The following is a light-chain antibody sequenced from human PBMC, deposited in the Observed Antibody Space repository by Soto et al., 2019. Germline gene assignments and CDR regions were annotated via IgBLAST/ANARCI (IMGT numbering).Light chain of an antibody. V-gene: IGLV2-23*01. J-gene: IGLJ2*01. Sequence: QPVLTQPASVSGSPGQSITISCTGTSSDVGNYNLVSWYQHQPGKAPKLIIYEGSKRPSGVSYRFSGSKSGNTASLTISGLQAEDEADYYCCSYAGFSTVIFGGGTKLTVL. CDR1: SSDVGNYNL. CDR3: CSYAGFSTVI. CDR2: EGS.